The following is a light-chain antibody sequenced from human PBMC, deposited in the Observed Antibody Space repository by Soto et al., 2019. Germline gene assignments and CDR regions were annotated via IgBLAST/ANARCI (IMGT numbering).Light chain of an antibody. J-gene: IGKJ1*01. V-gene: IGKV3-11*01. Sequence: MRQSPATRSESKGERAPLSCRASQSVRSNLAWYQQKPGQAPRLLIYDASNRATGIPARFSGSGSGTDFPLTISSLEPEDFAVYYCQQLSKTFGQGTKVDIK. CDR3: QQLSKT. CDR1: QSVRSN. CDR2: DAS.